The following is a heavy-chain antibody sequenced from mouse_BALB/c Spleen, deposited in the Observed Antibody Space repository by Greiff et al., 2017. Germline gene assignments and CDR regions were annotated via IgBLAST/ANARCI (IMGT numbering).Heavy chain of an antibody. CDR1: GFSLTSYD. J-gene: IGHJ4*01. CDR2: IWTGGGT. D-gene: IGHD3-1*01. Sequence: QVQLKESGPGLVAPSQSLSITCTVSGFSLTSYDISWIRQPPGKGLEWLGVIWTGGGTNYNSAFMSRLSISKDNSKSQVFLKMNSLQTDDTAIYYCVRDRGSPYAMDYWGQGTSVTVSS. V-gene: IGHV2-9-2*01. CDR3: VRDRGSPYAMDY.